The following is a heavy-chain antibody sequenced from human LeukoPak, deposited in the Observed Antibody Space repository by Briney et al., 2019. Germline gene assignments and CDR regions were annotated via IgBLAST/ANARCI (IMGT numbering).Heavy chain of an antibody. CDR1: GVSISSSSYY. CDR3: ARRLDCSGGSCYSSHWFDP. D-gene: IGHD2-15*01. V-gene: IGHV4-39*01. CDR2: IYYSGST. Sequence: SETLSLTCTVSGVSISSSSYYWGWLRQPPGKGLEWIGSIYYSGSTYYNPSLKSRVTISVDTSKNQFSLKLSSVTAADTAVYYCARRLDCSGGSCYSSHWFDPWGQGTLVTVSS. J-gene: IGHJ5*02.